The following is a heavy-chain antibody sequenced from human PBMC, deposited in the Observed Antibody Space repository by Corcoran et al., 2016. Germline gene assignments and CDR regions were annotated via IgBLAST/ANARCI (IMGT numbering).Heavy chain of an antibody. J-gene: IGHJ4*02. CDR3: ARDMQAVAGDY. CDR2: INAGNGNT. V-gene: IGHV1-3*01. D-gene: IGHD6-19*01. Sequence: QVQLVQSGAEVKKPGASVKVSCKASGYTFTSYAMHWVRQAPGQRLEWMGWINAGNGNTKYSQKFQGRVTITSDTSASTAYMELSSLRSEDTAVYYCARDMQAVAGDYWGQGTLVTVSS. CDR1: GYTFTSYA.